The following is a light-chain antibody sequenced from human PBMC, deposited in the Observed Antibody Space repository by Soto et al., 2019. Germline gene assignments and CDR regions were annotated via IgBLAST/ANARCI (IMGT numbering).Light chain of an antibody. Sequence: EIVLTQSPGTLSLSPGERATLSCRASQSVSSSYLAWYQQKPGQAPRLLIYGASSRATGIPDRFSGSGSGTDFTLTISTLEPVDFAVYYCQQYLTWTFGQGTMVEIK. J-gene: IGKJ1*01. CDR1: QSVSSSY. CDR3: QQYLTWT. CDR2: GAS. V-gene: IGKV3-20*01.